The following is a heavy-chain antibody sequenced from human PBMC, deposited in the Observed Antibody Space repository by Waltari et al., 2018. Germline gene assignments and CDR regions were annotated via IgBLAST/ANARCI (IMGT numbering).Heavy chain of an antibody. CDR1: GFTFGNFW. D-gene: IGHD3-3*01. CDR2: INGDGTDS. CDR3: ARVPSVDFLSGYYGNGMDV. J-gene: IGHJ6*02. V-gene: IGHV3-74*03. Sequence: EVLLEESGGGLVQPGESLRLSCAASGFTFGNFWMPWVCQGPGKGLVWVGRINGDGTDSTYADFLNGRFGISRDNAKNRLYLHIASLRVEDTAVYYCARVPSVDFLSGYYGNGMDVWGQGTTVTV.